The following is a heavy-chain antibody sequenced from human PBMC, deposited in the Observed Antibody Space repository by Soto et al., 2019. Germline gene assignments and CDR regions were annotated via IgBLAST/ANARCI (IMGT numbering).Heavy chain of an antibody. J-gene: IGHJ3*02. V-gene: IGHV3-53*02. CDR2: IYSGGST. Sequence: EVQLVETGGGLIQPGGSLRLSCAASGFTVSSNYMSWVRQAPGKGLEWVSVIYSGGSTYYADSVKGRFTISRDNSKNTLDLQMNSLRAEDTAVYYCARVERGDAFDIWGQGTMVTVSS. D-gene: IGHD1-1*01. CDR1: GFTVSSNY. CDR3: ARVERGDAFDI.